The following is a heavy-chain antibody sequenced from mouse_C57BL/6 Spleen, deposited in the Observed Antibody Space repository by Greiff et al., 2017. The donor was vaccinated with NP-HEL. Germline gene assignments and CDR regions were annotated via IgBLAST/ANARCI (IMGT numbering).Heavy chain of an antibody. D-gene: IGHD1-1*01. V-gene: IGHV1-72*01. CDR1: GYTFTSYW. Sequence: VQLQQPGAELVKPGASVKLSCKASGYTFTSYWMHWVKQRPGRGLEWIGRIDPNSGGTKYNEKFKSKATLTVDKPSSTAYMQLSSLTSEDSAVYDCARDGFSTTVVADGWYFDVWGTGTTVTVSS. CDR3: ARDGFSTTVVADGWYFDV. J-gene: IGHJ1*03. CDR2: IDPNSGGT.